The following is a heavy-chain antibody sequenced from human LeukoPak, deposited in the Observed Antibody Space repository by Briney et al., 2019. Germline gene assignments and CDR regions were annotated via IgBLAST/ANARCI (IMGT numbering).Heavy chain of an antibody. V-gene: IGHV3-30-3*01. D-gene: IGHD2-2*01. J-gene: IGHJ6*02. CDR2: ISYDGSNK. CDR3: ARDAGSSTSSGKYYYYYGMDV. Sequence: GGSLRLSCAASGFTFSSYAMHWVRQAPGKGLEGVAVISYDGSNKYYADSVKGRFTISRDNSKNTLYLQMNSLRAEDTAVYYCARDAGSSTSSGKYYYYYGMDVWGQGTTVTASS. CDR1: GFTFSSYA.